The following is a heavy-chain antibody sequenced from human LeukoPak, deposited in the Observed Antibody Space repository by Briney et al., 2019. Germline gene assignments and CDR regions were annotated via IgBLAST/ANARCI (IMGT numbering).Heavy chain of an antibody. Sequence: GGSLRLSCAASGFTLSSYWMHWVRQAPGKGLVWVSHISSDGSTTSYADPVKGRFTISRDNAKNTLYLQMTTLRAEDTALYYCARGGVPGGFDIWGQGTMVTVSS. J-gene: IGHJ3*02. CDR2: ISSDGSTT. CDR1: GFTLSSYW. CDR3: ARGGVPGGFDI. D-gene: IGHD2-8*02. V-gene: IGHV3-74*01.